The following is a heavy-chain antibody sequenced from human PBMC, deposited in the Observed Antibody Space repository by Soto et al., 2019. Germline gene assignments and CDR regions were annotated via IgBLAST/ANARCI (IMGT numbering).Heavy chain of an antibody. CDR3: ARDIWRLDP. J-gene: IGHJ5*02. Sequence: SETLSLTCTVSGGSISSSSYYWGWIRQPPGKGLEWIGSIYYSGSTNYNPSLKSRVTISVDTSKNQFSLKLSSVTAADTAVYYCARDIWRLDPWGQGTLVTVSS. CDR1: GGSISSSSYY. CDR2: IYYSGST. V-gene: IGHV4-39*07. D-gene: IGHD2-21*01.